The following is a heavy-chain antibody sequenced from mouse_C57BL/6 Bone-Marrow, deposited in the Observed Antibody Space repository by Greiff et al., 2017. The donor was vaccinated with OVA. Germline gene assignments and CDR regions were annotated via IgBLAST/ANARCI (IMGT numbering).Heavy chain of an antibody. CDR3: ARSGITTVVATD. D-gene: IGHD1-1*01. CDR1: GYTFTSYW. CDR2: IDPSDSYT. J-gene: IGHJ2*01. Sequence: QVQLQQPGAELVMPGASVKLSCKASGYTFTSYWMHWVKQRPGPGLEWIGEIDPSDSYTNYNQKFKGKSTLTVDKSSSTAYMQLSSLTSEDSAVYYCARSGITTVVATDWGQGTTLTVSS. V-gene: IGHV1-69*01.